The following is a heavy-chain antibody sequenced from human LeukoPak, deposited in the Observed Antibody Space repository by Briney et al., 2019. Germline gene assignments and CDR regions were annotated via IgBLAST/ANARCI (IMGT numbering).Heavy chain of an antibody. J-gene: IGHJ4*02. Sequence: PGGSLRLSCAASGFTFSSYSMNWVRQAPGKGLEWVSSISSSSSYIYYADSVKGRFTISRDNAKNSLYLQMHSLSAEDTAVYYCARVRTGTTRGAFDYWGPGTLVTVSS. CDR3: ARVRTGTTRGAFDY. D-gene: IGHD1-7*01. V-gene: IGHV3-21*01. CDR2: ISSSSSYI. CDR1: GFTFSSYS.